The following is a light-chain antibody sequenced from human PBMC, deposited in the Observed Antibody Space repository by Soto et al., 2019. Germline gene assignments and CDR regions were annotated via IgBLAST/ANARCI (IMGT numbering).Light chain of an antibody. Sequence: EIVLTQSPATLSLSPGEGATLSCRASQSVSGYLAWYQQKPGQAPRLLIYDASNRATGIPARFSGSGSGTDFTLTISSLEPEDFAVYYCQQRSNWRLTFGQGTKVDIK. CDR3: QQRSNWRLT. V-gene: IGKV3-11*01. CDR2: DAS. CDR1: QSVSGY. J-gene: IGKJ1*01.